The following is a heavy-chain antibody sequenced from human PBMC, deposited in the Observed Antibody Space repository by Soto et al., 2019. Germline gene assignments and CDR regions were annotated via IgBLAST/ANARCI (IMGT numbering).Heavy chain of an antibody. CDR1: GGSISSYY. CDR3: AREDPLLWFGELLHHWFDP. Sequence: QVQLQESGPGLVKPSETLSLTCTVSGGSISSYYWSWIRQPAGKGLEWIGRIYTSGRTNYNPSLKSRVTMSVDTSKNQFSLKLSSVTAADTAVYYCAREDPLLWFGELLHHWFDPWGQGTLVTVSS. J-gene: IGHJ5*02. V-gene: IGHV4-4*07. CDR2: IYTSGRT. D-gene: IGHD3-10*01.